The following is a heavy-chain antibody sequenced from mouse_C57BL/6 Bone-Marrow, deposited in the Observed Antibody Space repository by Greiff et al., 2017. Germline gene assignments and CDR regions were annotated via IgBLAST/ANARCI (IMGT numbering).Heavy chain of an antibody. J-gene: IGHJ1*03. CDR1: GYAFSSSW. D-gene: IGHD1-1*01. Sequence: QVQLQQSGPELVKPGASVKISCKASGYAFSSSWLNWVKQRPGKGLEWIGRIYPGDGDTNYNGKFKGKDTLTADKSSSTAYMQLSSLTSEDSAVYFCARSGGYYYGSSYGYFDVWGTGTTVTVSS. CDR3: ARSGGYYYGSSYGYFDV. CDR2: IYPGDGDT. V-gene: IGHV1-82*01.